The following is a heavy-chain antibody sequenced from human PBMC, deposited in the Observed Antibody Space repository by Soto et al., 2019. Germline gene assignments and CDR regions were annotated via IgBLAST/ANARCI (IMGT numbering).Heavy chain of an antibody. Sequence: GGSLRLSCAASGFTFSSYAMHWVRQAPGKGLEWVAVISYDGSNKYYADSVKGRFTISRDNSKNTLYLQMNSLRAEDTAVYYCASPPRFDSSGYFDYWGQGTLVTVSS. V-gene: IGHV3-30-3*01. D-gene: IGHD3-22*01. J-gene: IGHJ4*02. CDR2: ISYDGSNK. CDR3: ASPPRFDSSGYFDY. CDR1: GFTFSSYA.